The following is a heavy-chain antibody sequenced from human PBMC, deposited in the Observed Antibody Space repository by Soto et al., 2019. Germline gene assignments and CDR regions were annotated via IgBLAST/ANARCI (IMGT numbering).Heavy chain of an antibody. D-gene: IGHD6-13*01. V-gene: IGHV3-33*01. Sequence: QVQLVESGGGVVQPGRSLRLSCAASGFTFKNNAMHWVRQAAGKGLEWVAQIWYDGSNKYYTDSVKGRFTISRDNFKNTVYLQMDSLRAEDTAVYYCARDGQQLAPYAFDVWGQGTTVTVSS. J-gene: IGHJ6*02. CDR3: ARDGQQLAPYAFDV. CDR2: IWYDGSNK. CDR1: GFTFKNNA.